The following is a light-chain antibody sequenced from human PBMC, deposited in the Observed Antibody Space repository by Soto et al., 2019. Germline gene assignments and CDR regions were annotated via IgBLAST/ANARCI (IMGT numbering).Light chain of an antibody. CDR2: DAS. V-gene: IGKV3-20*01. J-gene: IGKJ4*01. CDR1: QSVRSNY. Sequence: EIVLTQSPDTLSLSPGERATLSCRASQSVRSNYLAWYQQKPGQAARFLIYDASSRATGIPDRIRGSGSGTGFTLPIISLEPEDFAVYYCQQYASSPLTFGGVTKVDIK. CDR3: QQYASSPLT.